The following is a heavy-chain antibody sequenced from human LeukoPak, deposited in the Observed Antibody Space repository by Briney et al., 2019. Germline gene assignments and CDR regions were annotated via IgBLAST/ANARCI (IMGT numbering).Heavy chain of an antibody. Sequence: PSETLSLTCTVSGGSISGYFWSCIRQPRGKGLEFIGYIYYNGATLYSPSLKSRVTISVDTSKNQFSLKLSSVTAADTAVYYCARHDPVGYYQHGMDVWGQGTTVTVSS. V-gene: IGHV4-59*08. D-gene: IGHD2-15*01. J-gene: IGHJ6*02. CDR3: ARHDPVGYYQHGMDV. CDR2: IYYNGAT. CDR1: GGSISGYF.